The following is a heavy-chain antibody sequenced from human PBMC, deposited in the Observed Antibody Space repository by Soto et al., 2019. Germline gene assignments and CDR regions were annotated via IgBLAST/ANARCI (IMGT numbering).Heavy chain of an antibody. CDR3: AKGDYDFWSGYPPRSLNYYYGMDV. J-gene: IGHJ6*02. Sequence: GGSLRLSCAASGFTFSSYSMSWVRQAPGKGLEWVSAISGSGGSTYYADSVKGRFTISRDNSKNTLYLQMNSLRAEDTAVYYCAKGDYDFWSGYPPRSLNYYYGMDVWGQGTTVTVSS. D-gene: IGHD3-3*01. CDR1: GFTFSSYS. CDR2: ISGSGGST. V-gene: IGHV3-23*01.